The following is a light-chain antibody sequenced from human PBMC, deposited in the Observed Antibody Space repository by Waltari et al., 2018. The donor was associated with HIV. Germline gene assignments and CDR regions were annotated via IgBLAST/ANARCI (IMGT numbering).Light chain of an antibody. Sequence: HSPLTQPPSVSGVPGQRVTISCTGSSSNIGAGYDVPWDQKNPGTAPKLLIFPNINPPSGVPDRFSGSKAVTSASLVITGLQAEDEADYYCQSYDKRLTWVFGGGTSLTVL. CDR1: SSNIGAGYD. CDR3: QSYDKRLTWV. J-gene: IGLJ2*01. CDR2: PNI. V-gene: IGLV1-40*01.